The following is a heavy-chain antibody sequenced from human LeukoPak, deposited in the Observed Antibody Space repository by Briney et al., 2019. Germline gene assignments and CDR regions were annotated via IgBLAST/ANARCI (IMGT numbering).Heavy chain of an antibody. Sequence: GGSLRLSCAASGFTFSSYGMHWVRQAPGKGLEWVAVISYDGSHKYSADSVKGRFTISRDNSKNTLFLQMNSLRIEDTAVYYCAKVFEVRGARRPKDYWGQGTLVIVSS. CDR3: AKVFEVRGARRPKDY. J-gene: IGHJ4*02. D-gene: IGHD3-10*01. CDR2: ISYDGSHK. CDR1: GFTFSSYG. V-gene: IGHV3-30*18.